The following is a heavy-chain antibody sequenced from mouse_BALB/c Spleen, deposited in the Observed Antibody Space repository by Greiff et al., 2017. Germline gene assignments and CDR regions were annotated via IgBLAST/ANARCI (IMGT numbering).Heavy chain of an antibody. V-gene: IGHV5-15*02. CDR2: ISNLAYSI. Sequence: DVHLVESGGGLVQPGGSRKLSCAASGFTFSDYGMAWVRQAPGKGPEWVAFISNLAYSIYYADTVTGRFTISRENAKNTLYLEMSSLRSEDTAMYYCARDRGYYYGSSYGYFDVWGAGTTVTVSS. CDR1: GFTFSDYG. J-gene: IGHJ1*01. D-gene: IGHD1-1*01. CDR3: ARDRGYYYGSSYGYFDV.